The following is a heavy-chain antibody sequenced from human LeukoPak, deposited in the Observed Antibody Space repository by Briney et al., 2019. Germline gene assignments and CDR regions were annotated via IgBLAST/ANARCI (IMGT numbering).Heavy chain of an antibody. J-gene: IGHJ4*02. CDR3: AKDGEMATIPDY. V-gene: IGHV3-30*18. Sequence: GGSLRLSCAASGFTFSSYGMHWVRQAPGKGLEWVAVISYDGSNKYYADSVKGRFTISRDSSKNTLYLQMNSLRAEDTAVYYCAKDGEMATIPDYWGQGTLVTVSS. CDR1: GFTFSSYG. D-gene: IGHD5-24*01. CDR2: ISYDGSNK.